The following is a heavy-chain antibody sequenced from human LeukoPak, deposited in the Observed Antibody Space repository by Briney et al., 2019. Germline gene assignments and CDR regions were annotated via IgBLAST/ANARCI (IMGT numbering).Heavy chain of an antibody. Sequence: PSETLSLTCTVSGGSINSYYWTWIRQPAGKGLEWIGRIYSSGSTNYNPSLKSRVTMSVDTSKNQFSLRLSSVTAADTAVYYCARGVYIAAAQYGYWGQGTLVTVSS. D-gene: IGHD6-13*01. J-gene: IGHJ4*02. CDR1: GGSINSYY. V-gene: IGHV4-4*07. CDR2: IYSSGST. CDR3: ARGVYIAAAQYGY.